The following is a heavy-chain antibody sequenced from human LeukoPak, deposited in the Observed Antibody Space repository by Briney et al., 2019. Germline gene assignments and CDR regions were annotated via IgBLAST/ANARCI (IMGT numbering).Heavy chain of an antibody. V-gene: IGHV4-39*01. Sequence: SETLSLNSTVSGCTISSSSYYWGWLGQLPGKRLEWIGSIYYSGSTYYNPSLKSLATISVDRSKNQVSLKLSSVAAADTAVYYCARPYYYESSGYYFHDAFDIWGRGTMVTVSS. CDR1: GCTISSSSYY. CDR2: IYYSGST. CDR3: ARPYYYESSGYYFHDAFDI. J-gene: IGHJ3*02. D-gene: IGHD3-22*01.